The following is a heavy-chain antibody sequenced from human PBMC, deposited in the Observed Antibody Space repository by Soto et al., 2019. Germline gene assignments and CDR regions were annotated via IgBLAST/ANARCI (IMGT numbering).Heavy chain of an antibody. D-gene: IGHD2-2*01. CDR1: GFTFSSYW. CDR2: IKQDGSEK. V-gene: IGHV3-7*01. CDR3: ASSIEFYFDY. J-gene: IGHJ4*02. Sequence: GGSLRLSCAASGFTFSSYWMSWVRQAPGKGLEWMANIKQDGSEKYYVDSVKGRFTISRDNAKNSLNLQMNSLRAEDTAVYYCASSIEFYFDYWGQGTLVTVSS.